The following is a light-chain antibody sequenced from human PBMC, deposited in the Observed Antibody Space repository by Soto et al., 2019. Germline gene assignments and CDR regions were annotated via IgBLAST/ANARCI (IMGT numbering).Light chain of an antibody. J-gene: IGLJ1*01. Sequence: VLTQPPSASGTPGQRVTISCSGGSSNIGTNAVNWYQQLPGTAPKLLIYNNNQRPSGVPDRFSGSKSGTSASLAISGLQSEGEADYYCAAWDDSLNGYVFGTGTKLTVL. CDR2: NNN. V-gene: IGLV1-44*01. CDR1: SSNIGTNA. CDR3: AAWDDSLNGYV.